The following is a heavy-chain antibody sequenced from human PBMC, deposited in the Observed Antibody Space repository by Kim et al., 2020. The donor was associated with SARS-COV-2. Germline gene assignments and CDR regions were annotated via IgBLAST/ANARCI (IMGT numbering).Heavy chain of an antibody. CDR3: EKYARSMDV. CDR2: FSISGRNT. Sequence: GGSLRLSCAASGFTFSNYAMSWVRQAPGKGLEWVSGFSISGRNTYYADSVKGRFTISRDNSKNTLYLQMNSLRAEDTAIYYCEKYARSMDVWGQGPPVTV. CDR1: GFTFSNYA. J-gene: IGHJ6*02. V-gene: IGHV3-23*01.